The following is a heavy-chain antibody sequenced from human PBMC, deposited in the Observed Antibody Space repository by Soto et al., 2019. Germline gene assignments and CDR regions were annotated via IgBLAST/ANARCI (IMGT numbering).Heavy chain of an antibody. CDR1: GFTFSSYA. V-gene: IGHV3-23*01. D-gene: IGHD1-26*01. CDR2: ISGSGGST. Sequence: EVQLLESGGGLVQPGGSLRLSCAASGFTFSSYAMSWVRQAPGKGLEWVSTISGSGGSTYYADSVKGRFTISRDNSKNTLYLQMNSLIAEDTAVYYCARVGTIRCFDYWGQGTLVTVSS. CDR3: ARVGTIRCFDY. J-gene: IGHJ4*02.